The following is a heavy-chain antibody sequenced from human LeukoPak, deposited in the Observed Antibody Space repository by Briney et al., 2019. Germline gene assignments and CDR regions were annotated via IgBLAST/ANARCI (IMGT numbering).Heavy chain of an antibody. D-gene: IGHD3-10*01. CDR2: TYYRSKWYN. CDR1: GDSVSSNSAA. CDR3: ARVIRGDYYGSGTRNGYYYGMDV. Sequence: SQTLSLTCAISGDSVSSNSAAWNWIRQSPSRGLEWLGRTYYRSKWYNDYAVSVKSRITINPDTSKNQFSLQLNSVTPEDTAVYYCARVIRGDYYGSGTRNGYYYGMDVWGQGTTVTVSS. J-gene: IGHJ6*02. V-gene: IGHV6-1*01.